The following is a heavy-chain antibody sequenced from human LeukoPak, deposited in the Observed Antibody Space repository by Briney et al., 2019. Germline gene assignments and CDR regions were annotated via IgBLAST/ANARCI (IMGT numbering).Heavy chain of an antibody. J-gene: IGHJ6*02. CDR1: GGTFSSYA. Sequence: ASVKVSCKASGGTFSSYAISWVRQAPGQGLEWMGGIIPIFGTANYAQKFQGRVTITADESTSTAYMELSSLRSEDTAVYYCARGLGGYDSISYYYYYGMDVWGQGTTVTVSS. CDR3: ARGLGGYDSISYYYYYGMDV. D-gene: IGHD5-12*01. V-gene: IGHV1-69*13. CDR2: IIPIFGTA.